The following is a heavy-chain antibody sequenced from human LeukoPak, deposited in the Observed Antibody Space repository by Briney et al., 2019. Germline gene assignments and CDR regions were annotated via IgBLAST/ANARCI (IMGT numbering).Heavy chain of an antibody. CDR2: IIPVFNSP. Sequence: SVKVSCKASGGAFSSSAVSWVRQAPGQGLEWMGGIIPVFNSPNYAQKFLGRLTITADESTRTAYMELSSLRSEDTAVYYCARAGDYYDSSGYSDYWGQGTLVTVSS. V-gene: IGHV1-69*13. CDR1: GGAFSSSA. CDR3: ARAGDYYDSSGYSDY. J-gene: IGHJ4*02. D-gene: IGHD3-22*01.